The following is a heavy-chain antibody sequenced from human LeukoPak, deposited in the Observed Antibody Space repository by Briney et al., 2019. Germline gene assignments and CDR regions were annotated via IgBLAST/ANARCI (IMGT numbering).Heavy chain of an antibody. CDR1: GDSISSYY. Sequence: SETLSLTCSVSGDSISSYYWSWIRQSPGKGLEWIGYIHNSGRINYNPSLKSRVTGFVDTSKNQVSLRLSSVTAADTAVYYCARHGTISSESYFDYWGQGALVTVSS. D-gene: IGHD1-14*01. CDR2: IHNSGRI. V-gene: IGHV4-59*08. J-gene: IGHJ4*02. CDR3: ARHGTISSESYFDY.